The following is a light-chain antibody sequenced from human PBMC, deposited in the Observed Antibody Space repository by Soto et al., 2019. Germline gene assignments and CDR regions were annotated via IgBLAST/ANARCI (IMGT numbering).Light chain of an antibody. Sequence: IVMTQSPDSLAVSLGERATMNCKSSQSILYSSNNKNYLAWYQQKPGQPPKLLIYWASTRESGVPDRFSGSGSGTDFTLTVSSLQAEDVAVYYCQQYYTSTTWTFGQGTKVDIK. CDR3: QQYYTSTTWT. CDR2: WAS. V-gene: IGKV4-1*01. CDR1: QSILYSSNNKNY. J-gene: IGKJ1*01.